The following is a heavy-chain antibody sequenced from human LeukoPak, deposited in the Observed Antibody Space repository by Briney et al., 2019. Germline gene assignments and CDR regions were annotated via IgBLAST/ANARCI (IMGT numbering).Heavy chain of an antibody. J-gene: IGHJ4*02. V-gene: IGHV6-1*01. CDR1: GDSVSSNSAA. CDR2: TYYRSKWYN. CDR3: ARLVVVAATYYFDY. D-gene: IGHD2-15*01. Sequence: SQTLSLTCAISGDSVSSNSAAWHWSRQSPSRVLEWLGRTYYRSKWYNDYAVSVKSRITINPDTSKNQFSLQLNSVTPEDTAVYYCARLVVVAATYYFDYWGQGTLVTVSS.